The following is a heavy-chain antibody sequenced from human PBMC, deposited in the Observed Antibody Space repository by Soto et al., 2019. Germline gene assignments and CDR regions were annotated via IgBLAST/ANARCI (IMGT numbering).Heavy chain of an antibody. D-gene: IGHD5-12*01. CDR3: ARYGGYDWDFDY. CDR1: GGSLSSYY. J-gene: IGHJ4*02. Sequence: QVQLQESGPGLVKPSETLSLTCTVSGGSLSSYYWSWIRQPPGKGLGWIRYIYYSGSTNYNPSLKSRVAISVDTSKNQFSLKLTSVTAADTAVYYCARYGGYDWDFDYWGQETLVTVSS. CDR2: IYYSGST. V-gene: IGHV4-59*01.